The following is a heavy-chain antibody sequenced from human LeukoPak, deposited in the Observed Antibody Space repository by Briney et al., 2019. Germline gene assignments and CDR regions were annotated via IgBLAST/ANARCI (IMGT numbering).Heavy chain of an antibody. CDR3: ARALGYSSSTSCYIDY. Sequence: SETLSLTCAVSGGSFSGYYWSWIRQPPGKGLEWIGEINHSGSTNYNPSLKSRVTISVDTSKNQFSLKLSSVTAADTAVYYCARALGYSSSTSCYIDYWGQGTLVTVSS. CDR1: GGSFSGYY. J-gene: IGHJ4*02. V-gene: IGHV4-34*01. D-gene: IGHD2-2*02. CDR2: INHSGST.